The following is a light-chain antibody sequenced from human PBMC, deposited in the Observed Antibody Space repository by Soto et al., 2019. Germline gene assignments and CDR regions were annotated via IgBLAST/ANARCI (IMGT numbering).Light chain of an antibody. CDR1: QSVSVS. V-gene: IGKV3-11*01. J-gene: IGKJ4*01. Sequence: EIVLTQSPVTLSLSPGERATLSCGASQSVSVSLAWYQLKPGQTPRLLIYDASNRAPGIPVRFSGSGSGTDFTLTISSLEPEDFAVYYCQHRATWPITFGGGTKVEIK. CDR3: QHRATWPIT. CDR2: DAS.